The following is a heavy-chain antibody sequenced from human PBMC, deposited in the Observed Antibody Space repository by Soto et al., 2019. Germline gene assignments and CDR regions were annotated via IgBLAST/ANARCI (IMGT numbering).Heavy chain of an antibody. CDR1: GFTFSRYS. CDR2: ISSSSSTI. V-gene: IGHV3-48*01. D-gene: IGHD3-16*01. CDR3: ARESLGAPYFFDF. J-gene: IGHJ4*02. Sequence: EGQLVESGGGLVQPGGSLRLSCVASGFTFSRYSMNWVRQAPGEGLEWISHISSSSSTIYYADSVKGRFTISRDNAKNSLYLQMNPLRAEDTALYYCARESLGAPYFFDFWGQGTLVTVST.